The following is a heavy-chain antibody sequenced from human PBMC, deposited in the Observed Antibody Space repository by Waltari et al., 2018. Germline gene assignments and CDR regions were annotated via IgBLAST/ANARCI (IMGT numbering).Heavy chain of an antibody. CDR1: GGSISSSSYY. V-gene: IGHV4-39*01. Sequence: QLQLQESGPGLVKPSETLSLTCTVSGGSISSSSYYWGWIRQPPGKGLEWIGSIYYSGSTYYNPSLKSRVTISVDTSKNQFSLKLSSVTAADTAVYYCARRHYYDFWSGYGSYNYWGQGTLVTVSS. D-gene: IGHD3-3*01. CDR3: ARRHYYDFWSGYGSYNY. CDR2: IYYSGST. J-gene: IGHJ4*02.